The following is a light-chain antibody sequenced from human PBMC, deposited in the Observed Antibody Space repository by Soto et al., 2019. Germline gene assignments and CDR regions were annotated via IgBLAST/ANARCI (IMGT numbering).Light chain of an antibody. CDR3: QQYGSSPVA. Sequence: EIVLTQSPGTLSLSPGERATLSCRASQSVSSNYLACYQQKPGQAPRLLIYGASSRATGIPDRFSGSGSGTGFALTISRLEPEDFAVYYCQQYGSSPVAFGQGTKVDIK. J-gene: IGKJ1*01. V-gene: IGKV3-20*01. CDR1: QSVSSNY. CDR2: GAS.